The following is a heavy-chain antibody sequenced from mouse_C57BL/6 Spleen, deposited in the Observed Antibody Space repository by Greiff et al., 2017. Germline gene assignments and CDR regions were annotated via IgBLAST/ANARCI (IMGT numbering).Heavy chain of an antibody. J-gene: IGHJ2*01. CDR3: TRSGFITTVVATGGFDY. V-gene: IGHV1-15*01. CDR2: IDPETGGT. CDR1: GYTFTDYE. Sequence: QVQLQQSGAELVRPGASVTLSCKASGYTFTDYEMHWVKQTPVHGLEWIGAIDPETGGTAYNQKFKGKAILTADKSSSTAYMELRSLTSEDSAVYYGTRSGFITTVVATGGFDYWGQGTTLTVSS. D-gene: IGHD1-1*01.